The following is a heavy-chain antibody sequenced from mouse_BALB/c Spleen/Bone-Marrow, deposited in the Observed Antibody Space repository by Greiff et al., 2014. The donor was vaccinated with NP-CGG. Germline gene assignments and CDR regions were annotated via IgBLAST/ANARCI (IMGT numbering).Heavy chain of an antibody. CDR3: AREGYDYDWFAY. J-gene: IGHJ3*01. CDR2: IYPGDGDT. Sequence: VQLVESGAELVRPGSSVKISCKASGYAFSSYWMNWVEQRPGQGLEWIGQIYPGDGDTNYNGKFKGKATLTADKSSSTAYMQLSSLTSEDSAVYFCAREGYDYDWFAYWGQGTLVTVSA. V-gene: IGHV1-80*01. D-gene: IGHD2-4*01. CDR1: GYAFSSYW.